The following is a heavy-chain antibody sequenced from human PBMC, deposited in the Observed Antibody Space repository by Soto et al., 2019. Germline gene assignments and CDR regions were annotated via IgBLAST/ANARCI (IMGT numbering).Heavy chain of an antibody. J-gene: IGHJ4*02. CDR3: ARELRGYDHYIDS. V-gene: IGHV1-69*04. CDR1: GGTFSSYT. Sequence: SVKVSCKASGGTFSSYTISWVRQAPGQGPEWMGRIIPILGIANYAQKFQGRVTITADKSTSTAYMELSSLRSEDTAVYYCARELRGYDHYIDSWGQGTLVTVSS. CDR2: IIPILGIA. D-gene: IGHD5-12*01.